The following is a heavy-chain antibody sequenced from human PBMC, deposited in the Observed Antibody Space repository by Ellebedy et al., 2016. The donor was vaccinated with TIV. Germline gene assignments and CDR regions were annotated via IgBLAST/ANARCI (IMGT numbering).Heavy chain of an antibody. Sequence: ASVKVSCXASGYTFTGYYMHWVRQAPGQGLEWMGWINPNSGGTNYAQKFQGRVTITADESTSTAYMELSRLRSEDTAVYYCARGGSIAARPRATNWFDPWGQGTLVTVSS. CDR2: INPNSGGT. CDR1: GYTFTGYY. D-gene: IGHD6-6*01. V-gene: IGHV1-2*02. CDR3: ARGGSIAARPRATNWFDP. J-gene: IGHJ5*02.